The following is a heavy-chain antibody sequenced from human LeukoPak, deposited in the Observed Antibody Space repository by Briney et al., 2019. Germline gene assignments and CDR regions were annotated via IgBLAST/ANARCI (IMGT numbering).Heavy chain of an antibody. Sequence: PSQTLSLTCTVSGGSISSYYWSWIRQPPGKGLEWIGYIYYSGSTNYNPSLKSRVTISVDTSKNQFSLKLSSVTAADTAVYYCATTSLSGYDWGSLDYWGQGTLVTVSS. CDR3: ATTSLSGYDWGSLDY. V-gene: IGHV4-59*08. J-gene: IGHJ4*02. D-gene: IGHD5-12*01. CDR2: IYYSGST. CDR1: GGSISSYY.